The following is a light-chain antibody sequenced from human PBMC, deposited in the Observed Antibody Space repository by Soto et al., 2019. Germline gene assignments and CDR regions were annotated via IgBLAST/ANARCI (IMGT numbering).Light chain of an antibody. Sequence: QSALTQPASVSGSPGQSITISCTGTSSDVGAYNSVCWYQHNPGKAPKLMIHDVSIRPSGASNRFSGSKSGNTASLTISGLQAEDEADYYCSSYTTCSTLVFGTGTQLTVL. CDR2: DVS. J-gene: IGLJ1*01. CDR1: SSDVGAYNS. CDR3: SSYTTCSTLV. V-gene: IGLV2-14*01.